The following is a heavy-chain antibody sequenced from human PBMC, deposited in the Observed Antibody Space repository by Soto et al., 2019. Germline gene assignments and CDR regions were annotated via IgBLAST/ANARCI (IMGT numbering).Heavy chain of an antibody. V-gene: IGHV4-59*01. CDR3: ARDRTYGDFSYYYGMDV. CDR2: IYYSGST. D-gene: IGHD4-17*01. CDR1: GGSISTYY. Sequence: PSETLSLTCTVSGGSISTYYWSWVRQPPGKGLEWIGYIYYSGSTDYNPSLKSRVTISVDTSKNQFSLKLRSVTAADTAVYYCARDRTYGDFSYYYGMDVWGQGTKVTVSS. J-gene: IGHJ6*02.